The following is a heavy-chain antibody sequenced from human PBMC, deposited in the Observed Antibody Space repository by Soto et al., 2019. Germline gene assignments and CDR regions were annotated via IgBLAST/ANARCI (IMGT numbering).Heavy chain of an antibody. V-gene: IGHV4-30-4*01. Sequence: ASETLSLTCTISGGSISSGDYYWSWIRQPPGKGLEWIGYIYYSGSTYYNPSLKSRVTISVDTSKNQFSLKLSSVTAADSAVYYCARDWHYYDSSGYYYDAFDIWGQGTMVTVSS. J-gene: IGHJ3*02. CDR3: ARDWHYYDSSGYYYDAFDI. CDR1: GGSISSGDYY. D-gene: IGHD3-22*01. CDR2: IYYSGST.